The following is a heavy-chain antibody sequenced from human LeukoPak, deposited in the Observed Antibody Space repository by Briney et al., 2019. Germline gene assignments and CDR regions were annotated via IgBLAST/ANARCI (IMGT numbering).Heavy chain of an antibody. CDR2: IYSGGST. J-gene: IGHJ3*02. Sequence: GGSLRLSCVASGLTFSHYGMHWVRQAPGKGLEGGSVIYSGGSTYYRDSVKGRFTISRDHSKDTLYLQMNRLSAEDTAVYYWARFDGDRLYRIWGQGTMVTVSS. CDR1: GLTFSHYG. CDR3: ARFDGDRLYRI. D-gene: IGHD3-10*01. V-gene: IGHV3-NL1*01.